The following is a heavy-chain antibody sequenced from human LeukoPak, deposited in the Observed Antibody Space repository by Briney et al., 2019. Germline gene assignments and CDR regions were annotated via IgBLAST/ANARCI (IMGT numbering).Heavy chain of an antibody. D-gene: IGHD6-19*01. J-gene: IGHJ4*02. Sequence: MTSETLSLTCAVYGGSFSSYYWSWIRQPPGKGLEWIGEINHSGSTNYNPSLKSRVTISVDTSKNQFSLKLNSVTAADTAVYYCARVRAEALSYFDYWGQGTLVTVSS. CDR3: ARVRAEALSYFDY. V-gene: IGHV4-34*01. CDR1: GGSFSSYY. CDR2: INHSGST.